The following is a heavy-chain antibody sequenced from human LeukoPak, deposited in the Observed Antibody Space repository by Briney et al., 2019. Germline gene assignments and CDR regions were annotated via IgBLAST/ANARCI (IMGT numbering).Heavy chain of an antibody. CDR3: ATSMVRGFFDI. D-gene: IGHD3-10*01. J-gene: IGHJ3*02. Sequence: SETLSLACTVSGGSISSYYWSWIRQPAGKGLEWIGRIYTSGSTNYNPSLKSRVTISVDTSKNQFSLKLSSVTAADTAVYYCATSMVRGFFDIWGQGTMVTVSS. CDR1: GGSISSYY. V-gene: IGHV4-4*07. CDR2: IYTSGST.